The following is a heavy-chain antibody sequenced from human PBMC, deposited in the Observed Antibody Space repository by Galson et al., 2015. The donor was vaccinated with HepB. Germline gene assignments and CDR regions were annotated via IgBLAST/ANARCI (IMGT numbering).Heavy chain of an antibody. Sequence: CAISGDSVSSDSAAWNWIRQSPSRGLEWLGRTYYRSRWSNDYAVSVKSRITINSDTSKNQFSLQLSSVTAADTAVYYCAREIAVAGIRLLDYWGQGTLVTVSS. CDR3: AREIAVAGIRLLDY. CDR1: GDSVSSDSAA. CDR2: TYYRSRWSN. V-gene: IGHV6-1*01. J-gene: IGHJ4*02. D-gene: IGHD6-19*01.